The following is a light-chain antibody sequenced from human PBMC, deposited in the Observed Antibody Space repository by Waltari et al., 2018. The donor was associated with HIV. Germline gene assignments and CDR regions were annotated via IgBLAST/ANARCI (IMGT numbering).Light chain of an antibody. CDR2: WAS. CDR3: QQYYSSPPT. V-gene: IGKV4-1*01. CDR1: PSILYSSKKENF. J-gene: IGKJ1*01. Sequence: DIVLTQSPHSLAVSLGERAPIHCKSSPSILYSSKKENFLAWYQQKPGQTPKLLIYWASTRGSGVPDRFSGSGSGTDFTLTINSLQSEDVAVYFCQQYYSSPPTFGQGTRVEI.